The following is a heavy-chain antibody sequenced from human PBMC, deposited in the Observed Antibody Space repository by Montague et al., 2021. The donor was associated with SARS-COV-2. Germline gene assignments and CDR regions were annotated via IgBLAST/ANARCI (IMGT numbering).Heavy chain of an antibody. CDR2: IYYNTGNT. J-gene: IGHJ4*02. CDR3: ARGTGYDYYFDC. Sequence: SETLSLTCSVSGGSISDYYWNWIRQPPGKGLEWIGYIYYNTGNTXYNPSLLSRVTISLDTSKNQFSLNLRSVTAADTALYFCARGTGYDYYFDCWGLGTLVTVSS. D-gene: IGHD5-12*01. V-gene: IGHV4-59*01. CDR1: GGSISDYY.